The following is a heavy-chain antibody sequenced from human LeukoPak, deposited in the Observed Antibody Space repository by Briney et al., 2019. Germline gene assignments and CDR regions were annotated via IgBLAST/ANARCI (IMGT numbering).Heavy chain of an antibody. CDR2: ISSSSYI. CDR1: GFTFSSCS. J-gene: IGHJ4*02. V-gene: IGHV3-21*04. CDR3: AKFKRVGRTSDYFDY. Sequence: GGSLRLSCAASGFTFSSCSMNWVRQAPGKGLEWVSSISSSSYIYYADSVKGRFTISRDNSKNTLYLQMNSLRAEDTAVYYCAKFKRVGRTSDYFDYWGQGTLVTVSS.